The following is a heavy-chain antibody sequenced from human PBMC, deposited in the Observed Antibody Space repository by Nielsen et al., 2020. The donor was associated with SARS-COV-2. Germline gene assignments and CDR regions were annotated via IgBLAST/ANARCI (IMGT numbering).Heavy chain of an antibody. D-gene: IGHD1-26*01. CDR1: GFTFSSYA. J-gene: IGHJ6*02. CDR3: ARDRRVGANQVNYYGMDV. Sequence: GGSLRLSCAASGFTFSSYAMHWVRQAPGKGLEWVAVISYDGSNKYYADSVKGRFTISRDNSKNTLYLQMNSLRAEDTAVYYCARDRRVGANQVNYYGMDVRGQGTTVTVSS. CDR2: ISYDGSNK. V-gene: IGHV3-30-3*01.